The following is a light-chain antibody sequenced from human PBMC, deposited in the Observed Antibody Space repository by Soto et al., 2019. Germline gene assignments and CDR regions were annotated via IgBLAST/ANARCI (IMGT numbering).Light chain of an antibody. Sequence: DIQMTQSPYTLSAFVGDRVTITCRASQSVSSSLAWYQQKPGKAPKLLIYAASTLESGVSSRFSGSGFGTEFTLTISSLQPDDFATYYSQQYESFSPYTFGQGTNVEIK. J-gene: IGKJ2*01. CDR3: QQYESFSPYT. V-gene: IGKV1-5*01. CDR1: QSVSSS. CDR2: AAS.